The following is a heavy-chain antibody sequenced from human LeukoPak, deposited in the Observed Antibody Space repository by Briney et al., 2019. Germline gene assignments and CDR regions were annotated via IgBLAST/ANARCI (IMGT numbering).Heavy chain of an antibody. Sequence: SETLSLTCTVSGGSISSSSYYWGWIRQPPGKGLEWIGSIYYSGSTYYNPSLKSRVTISVDTSKNQFSLKLRSVTAADTAVYYCARGTMVRGVIPYYYYMDVWGKGTTVTVSS. CDR1: GGSISSSSYY. CDR2: IYYSGST. V-gene: IGHV4-39*07. CDR3: ARGTMVRGVIPYYYYMDV. D-gene: IGHD3-10*01. J-gene: IGHJ6*03.